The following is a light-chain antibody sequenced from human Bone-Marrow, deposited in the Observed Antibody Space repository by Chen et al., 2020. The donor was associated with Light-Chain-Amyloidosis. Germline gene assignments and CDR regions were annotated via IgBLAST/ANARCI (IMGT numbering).Light chain of an antibody. CDR2: KDI. Sequence: SYELTQPPSVSVSPGQPARITCAGDALPKHYDYWYQQKPGQAPVLVLYKDIKSPSGIPERFSGSSSGTSVTLTISGVQAEDEADYYCQSTDSSDTSYVFGTGTKVTVL. V-gene: IGLV3-25*02. J-gene: IGLJ1*01. CDR3: QSTDSSDTSYV. CDR1: ALPKHY.